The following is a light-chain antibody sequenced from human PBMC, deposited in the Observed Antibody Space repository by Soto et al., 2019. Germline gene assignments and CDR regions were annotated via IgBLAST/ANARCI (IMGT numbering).Light chain of an antibody. Sequence: EIVMTQSPATLSVSPGERATLSCRASQSVSSNLAWYQQKPGQAPRLLIYGASTRATGIPARFSGSGSGTEFTLPISSLQSEDFAVYYCQQYNNWPPEYTFGQGTNLEIK. CDR1: QSVSSN. J-gene: IGKJ2*01. CDR3: QQYNNWPPEYT. CDR2: GAS. V-gene: IGKV3-15*01.